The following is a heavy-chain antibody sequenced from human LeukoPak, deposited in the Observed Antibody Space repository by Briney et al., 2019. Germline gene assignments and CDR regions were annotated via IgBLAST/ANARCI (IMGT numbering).Heavy chain of an antibody. V-gene: IGHV4-31*03. CDR3: ARVLFGVAIPYYFDS. Sequence: SETLSLACTVSGGSISSGGYYWSWIRQHPGTGLEWIGYISYSGSTYYNPSLKSRVTISVDTSKSQFSLKLSSVTAADTAVYYCARVLFGVAIPYYFDSWGQGTLVTVSS. D-gene: IGHD3-3*01. CDR1: GGSISSGGYY. CDR2: ISYSGST. J-gene: IGHJ4*02.